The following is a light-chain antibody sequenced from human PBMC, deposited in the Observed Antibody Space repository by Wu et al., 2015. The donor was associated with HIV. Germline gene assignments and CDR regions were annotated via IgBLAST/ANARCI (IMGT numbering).Light chain of an antibody. J-gene: IGKJ4*01. V-gene: IGKV3-20*01. Sequence: EIVLTQSPGTLSLSPGESATLSCRASQSVGSNYLAWYQRRPGQAPRLLIFSASVRATGVPDRFSGSGPGTDFTLTISRLEPEDFVIYYCHQYAALPTFGGGTKVDIK. CDR1: QSVGSNY. CDR2: SAS. CDR3: HQYAALPT.